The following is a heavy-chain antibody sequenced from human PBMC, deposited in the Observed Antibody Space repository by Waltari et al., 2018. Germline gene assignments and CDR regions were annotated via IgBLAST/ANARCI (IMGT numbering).Heavy chain of an antibody. CDR2: IYYSGST. CDR3: ARLLWQWLTFDY. J-gene: IGHJ4*02. D-gene: IGHD6-19*01. V-gene: IGHV4-39*07. Sequence: QLQLQESGPGLVKPSETLSLTCTVSGGSLSSSSYYWGWIRQPPGKGLEWIGSIYYSGSTYYNPSLKSRVTISVDTSKNQFSLKLSSVTAADTAVYYCARLLWQWLTFDYWGQGTLVTVSS. CDR1: GGSLSSSSYY.